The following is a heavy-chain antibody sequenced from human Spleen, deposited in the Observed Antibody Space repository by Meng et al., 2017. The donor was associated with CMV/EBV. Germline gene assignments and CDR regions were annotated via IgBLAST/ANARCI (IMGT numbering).Heavy chain of an antibody. Sequence: GSISSSTWWSWVRQPPGKGLEWIGEIYHSGSTNYNPSLKSRVTISVDKSKNQFSLKLSSVTAADTAVYYCAIGGCSGGSCYPNWFDPWGQGTLVTVSS. J-gene: IGHJ5*02. D-gene: IGHD2-15*01. CDR2: IYHSGST. V-gene: IGHV4-4*02. CDR3: AIGGCSGGSCYPNWFDP. CDR1: GSISSSTW.